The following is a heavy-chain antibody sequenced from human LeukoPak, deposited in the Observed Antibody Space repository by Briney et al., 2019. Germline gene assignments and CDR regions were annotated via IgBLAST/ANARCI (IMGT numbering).Heavy chain of an antibody. J-gene: IGHJ4*02. Sequence: GASVKVSCKTSGYTFTGYYIHWVRQAPGQGLEWMGWVNPNSGGTNYAQKFQGRVTMTRDTSISTAYMELTRLRSDDTAVYYCASSLKWLFWGQGTLVTVSS. V-gene: IGHV1-2*02. CDR3: ASSLKWLF. CDR2: VNPNSGGT. CDR1: GYTFTGYY. D-gene: IGHD3-3*01.